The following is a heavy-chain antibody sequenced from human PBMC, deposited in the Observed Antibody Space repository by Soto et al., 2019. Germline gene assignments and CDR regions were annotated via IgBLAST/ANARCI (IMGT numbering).Heavy chain of an antibody. V-gene: IGHV4-30-2*01. CDR1: GGSISSGGYS. Sequence: SETLSLTCAVSGGSISSGGYSWSWIRQPPGKGLEWIGYIYHSGSTYYNPSLKSRVNISVDRSKNQFSLKLSSVTAADTAVYYCARSAAAYNWFDPWGQGTLVTVPS. J-gene: IGHJ5*02. CDR3: ARSAAAYNWFDP. CDR2: IYHSGST. D-gene: IGHD2-15*01.